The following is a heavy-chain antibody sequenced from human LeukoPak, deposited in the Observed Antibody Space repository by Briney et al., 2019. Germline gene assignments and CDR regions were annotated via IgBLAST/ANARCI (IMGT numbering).Heavy chain of an antibody. CDR2: IKQDGSEK. CDR3: ARDEEDSYGDFVYYFDY. D-gene: IGHD4-17*01. Sequence: GGSLRLSCAASGFTFSSYWMSWVRQAPGKGLEWVANIKQDGSEKDYVDSVKGRFTISRDNAKNSLYLQMNSLRAEDTAVYYCARDEEDSYGDFVYYFDYWGQGTLVTVSS. J-gene: IGHJ4*02. CDR1: GFTFSSYW. V-gene: IGHV3-7*01.